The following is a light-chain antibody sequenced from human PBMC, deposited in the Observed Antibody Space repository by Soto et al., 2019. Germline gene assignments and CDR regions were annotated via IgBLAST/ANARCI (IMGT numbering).Light chain of an antibody. Sequence: QSALTQPPSASGSPGQSVTISCTGTSSDVGAYTYVSWYQQHAGKAPKLVIYDVTKRPSGVPDRFTGSKSANTASLTVSGLQAEDEADYYCRSFASSNTLVFGGGTKLTVL. CDR2: DVT. CDR1: SSDVGAYTY. V-gene: IGLV2-8*01. CDR3: RSFASSNTLV. J-gene: IGLJ3*02.